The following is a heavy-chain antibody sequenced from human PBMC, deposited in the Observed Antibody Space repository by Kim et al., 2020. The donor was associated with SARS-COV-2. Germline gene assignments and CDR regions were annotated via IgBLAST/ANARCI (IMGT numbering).Heavy chain of an antibody. J-gene: IGHJ4*02. D-gene: IGHD3-10*01. V-gene: IGHV1-3*04. CDR1: GYTFSKNG. CDR2: INIGDGNT. CDR3: ARCGPFSGSGSPFDY. Sequence: ASVKVSCKASGYTFSKNGIDWVRQAPGQRLEWMGWINIGDGNTEYSEKFYDRLTITRDTSASASYLELSRLTSEDSGVYYCARCGPFSGSGSPFDYWGQG.